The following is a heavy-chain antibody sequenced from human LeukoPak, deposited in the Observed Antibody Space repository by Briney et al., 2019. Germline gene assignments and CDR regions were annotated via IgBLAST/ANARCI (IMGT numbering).Heavy chain of an antibody. CDR3: ARRRLKGKYGDDSYWYFDL. Sequence: GGSLRLSCAASGFSFSSYCMIWVRQAPVKGLEWVANIKQDGSAKSYVDSVKGRFTISRDNAKNSVHLQMNSLRAEDTAVYYCARRRLKGKYGDDSYWYFDLWGRGTLVSVSS. CDR2: IKQDGSAK. J-gene: IGHJ2*01. CDR1: GFSFSSYC. V-gene: IGHV3-7*01. D-gene: IGHD4-17*01.